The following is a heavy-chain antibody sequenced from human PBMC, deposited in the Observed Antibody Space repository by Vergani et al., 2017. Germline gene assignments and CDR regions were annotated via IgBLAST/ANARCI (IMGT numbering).Heavy chain of an antibody. CDR1: GFTFNQYG. D-gene: IGHD1-14*01. CDR3: ARDLRLLYNRFDP. CDR2: TWYDGNNK. J-gene: IGHJ5*02. Sequence: QVQLVESGGGVVQPGRSLILSCAASGFTFNQYGMHWVRQAPGKGLEWVADTWYDGNNKQYADSVKGRFTISRDNSKSTMYLQMNSLRDEDTGVYYCARDLRLLYNRFDPWGQGTLVTVSS. V-gene: IGHV3-33*01.